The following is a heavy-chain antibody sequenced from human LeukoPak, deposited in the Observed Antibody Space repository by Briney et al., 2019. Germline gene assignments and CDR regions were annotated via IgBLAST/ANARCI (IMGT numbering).Heavy chain of an antibody. V-gene: IGHV4-61*02. CDR3: AGNYYGSGSYYSEDRY. CDR1: GGSISSGSYY. CDR2: VYTSGST. Sequence: SETLSLTCTVSGGSISSGSYYWSWIRQPAGKGLEWIGRVYTSGSTNYNPSLKSRVTISVDTSKNQFSLKLSSVTAADTAVYYCAGNYYGSGSYYSEDRYWGQGTLVTVSS. D-gene: IGHD3-10*01. J-gene: IGHJ4*02.